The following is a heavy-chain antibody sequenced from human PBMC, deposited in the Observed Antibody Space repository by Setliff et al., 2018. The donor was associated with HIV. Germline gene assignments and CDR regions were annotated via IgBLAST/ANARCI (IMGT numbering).Heavy chain of an antibody. D-gene: IGHD2-21*01. CDR2: INPNSLDT. Sequence: ASVKVSCKVSGYTLTEFSMHWVRQAPGKGLEWMGWINPNSLDTNYVQNFQGRVTMTSDTSINTAYMELSRLRSDDTAVYYCARGALLAVFDFDHWGHGTLVTVSS. V-gene: IGHV1-2*02. CDR3: ARGALLAVFDFDH. J-gene: IGHJ4*01. CDR1: GYTLTEFS.